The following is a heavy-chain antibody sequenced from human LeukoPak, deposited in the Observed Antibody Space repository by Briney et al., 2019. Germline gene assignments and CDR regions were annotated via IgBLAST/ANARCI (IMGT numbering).Heavy chain of an antibody. D-gene: IGHD2-2*01. CDR3: ANHFACGSTTCPSFDD. CDR1: GFTFDDYG. J-gene: IGHJ4*02. Sequence: RAGGSLRLSCAASGFTFDDYGMSWVRQAPGKGLEWGSGINWNGGSTGYADSVKGRFTISRDNAKNSLSLQMNNLRVEDTAVYYCANHFACGSTTCPSFDDWGQGTLVTVSS. CDR2: INWNGGST. V-gene: IGHV3-20*04.